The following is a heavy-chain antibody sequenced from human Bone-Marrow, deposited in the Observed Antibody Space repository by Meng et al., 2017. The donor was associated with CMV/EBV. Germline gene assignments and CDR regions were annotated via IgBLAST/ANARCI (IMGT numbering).Heavy chain of an antibody. V-gene: IGHV3-15*01. D-gene: IGHD6-13*01. CDR1: GFTFSNAW. CDR2: IKSKTDGGTT. CDR3: TTDWDLYSSSWDREEH. Sequence: GESLKISCAASGFTFSNAWMSWVRQAPGKGLEWVGRIKSKTDGGTTDYAAPVKGRFTISRDDSKNTLYLQMNSLKTEDTAVYYCTTDWDLYSSSWDREEHWGQGTLVTVSS. J-gene: IGHJ1*01.